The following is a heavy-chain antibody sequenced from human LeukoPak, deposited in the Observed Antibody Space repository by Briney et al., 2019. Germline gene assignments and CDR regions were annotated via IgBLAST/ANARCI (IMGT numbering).Heavy chain of an antibody. CDR3: AKVGDLRYFDWFRSNNWFDP. J-gene: IGHJ5*02. CDR1: GFTFSSYA. D-gene: IGHD3-9*01. Sequence: GGTLRLSCAASGFTFSSYAMSWVRQAPGKGLEWVSVISGSGGSTYYADSVKGRFTISRDNSKNTLFLQMISLRADDTAVYYCAKVGDLRYFDWFRSNNWFDPWGQGTLVTVSS. V-gene: IGHV3-23*01. CDR2: ISGSGGST.